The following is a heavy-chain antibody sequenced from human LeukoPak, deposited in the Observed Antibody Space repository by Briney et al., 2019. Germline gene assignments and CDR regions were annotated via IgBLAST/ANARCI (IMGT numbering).Heavy chain of an antibody. Sequence: ASVKVSCKASGGTFSSYAISWVRQAPGQGLEWMGGIIPIFGTANYAQKFQGRDTITADESTSTAYMELSSLRSEDTAVYYCARGREYCSSTSCFHKYNWFDPWGQGTLVTVSS. CDR1: GGTFSSYA. D-gene: IGHD2-2*01. CDR2: IIPIFGTA. CDR3: ARGREYCSSTSCFHKYNWFDP. J-gene: IGHJ5*02. V-gene: IGHV1-69*01.